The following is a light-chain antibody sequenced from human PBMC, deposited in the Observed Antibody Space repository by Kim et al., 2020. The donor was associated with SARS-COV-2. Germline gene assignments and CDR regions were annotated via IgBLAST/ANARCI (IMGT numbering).Light chain of an antibody. V-gene: IGLV2-11*01. CDR3: CSFACSAYV. Sequence: QSRSVYCGATSSDVVFDDYVSLSVRHAGTARQLMIYDVTMRPSGVPDRFDGSKSGNTASLTISGLQAEDEADYYCCSFACSAYVFGIGTKVTVL. J-gene: IGLJ1*01. CDR2: DVT. CDR1: SSDVVFDDY.